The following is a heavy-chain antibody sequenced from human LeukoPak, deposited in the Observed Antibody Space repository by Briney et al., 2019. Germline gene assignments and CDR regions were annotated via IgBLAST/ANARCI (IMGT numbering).Heavy chain of an antibody. Sequence: SETLSLTCTVSGGSISSYYWSWIRQPPGKGLEWIGYIYYSGSTNYNPFLKSRVTISVGTSKNQFSLKLSSVTAADTAVYYCARVHRIAAAGTGVDYWGQGTLVTVSS. CDR2: IYYSGST. CDR1: GGSISSYY. V-gene: IGHV4-59*01. J-gene: IGHJ4*02. D-gene: IGHD6-13*01. CDR3: ARVHRIAAAGTGVDY.